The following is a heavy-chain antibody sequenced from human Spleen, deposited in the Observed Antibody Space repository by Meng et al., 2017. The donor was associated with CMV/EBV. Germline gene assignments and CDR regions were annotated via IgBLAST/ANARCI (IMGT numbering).Heavy chain of an antibody. CDR2: IGTAGDT. CDR1: GFTFSSYD. J-gene: IGHJ4*02. D-gene: IGHD3-3*01. CDR3: ARKYDFWSGWYFDN. Sequence: GESLKISCAASGFTFSSYDMHWVRQATGKGLEWVSAIGTAGDTYYPGSVKGRFTISRDNAKNSLYLQMNSLRAEDTAVYYCARKYDFWSGWYFDNWGQGTLVTVSS. V-gene: IGHV3-13*01.